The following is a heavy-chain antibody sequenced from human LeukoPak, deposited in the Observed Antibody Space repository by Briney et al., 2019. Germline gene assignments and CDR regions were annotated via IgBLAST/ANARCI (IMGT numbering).Heavy chain of an antibody. CDR2: INPNSGGT. D-gene: IGHD3-22*01. J-gene: IGHJ4*02. CDR1: GYTFTGYY. Sequence: ASVKVSCKASGYTFTGYYMHWVRRAPGQGLEWMGWINPNSGGTNYAQKFQGWVTMTRDTSISTAYMELSRLRSDDTAVYYCAREAGNSSGYSVSFDYWGQGTLVTVSS. CDR3: AREAGNSSGYSVSFDY. V-gene: IGHV1-2*04.